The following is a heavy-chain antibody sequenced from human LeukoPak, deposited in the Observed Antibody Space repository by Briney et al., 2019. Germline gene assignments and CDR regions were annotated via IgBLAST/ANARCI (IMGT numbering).Heavy chain of an antibody. J-gene: IGHJ3*02. V-gene: IGHV3-7*03. D-gene: IGHD6-13*01. Sequence: GGSLRLSCAVSGFTFSSDWMIWVRQAPGKGLEWVANINPDGSEKNYVDSVRGRFTISRDNAKNSLYLQMNSLRAEDTALYYCARGLGFLIGSIWYPDAFDIWGQGAMVTVSS. CDR2: INPDGSEK. CDR3: ARGLGFLIGSIWYPDAFDI. CDR1: GFTFSSDW.